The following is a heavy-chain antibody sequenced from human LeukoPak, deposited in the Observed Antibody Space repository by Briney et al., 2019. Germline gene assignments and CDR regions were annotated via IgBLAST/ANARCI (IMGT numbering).Heavy chain of an antibody. CDR3: ARDNGEWRLNWFDH. CDR1: GFTFTTYV. Sequence: GGSLRLSCAASGFTFTTYVMHWVRQTPGKGLDWVALIWDDGNNKYYADSVKGRFTISRDNSKNTLYLQMNSLRAEDTAVYYCARDNGEWRLNWFDHWGQGTLVTVSS. D-gene: IGHD2-8*01. CDR2: IWDDGNNK. V-gene: IGHV3-33*08. J-gene: IGHJ5*02.